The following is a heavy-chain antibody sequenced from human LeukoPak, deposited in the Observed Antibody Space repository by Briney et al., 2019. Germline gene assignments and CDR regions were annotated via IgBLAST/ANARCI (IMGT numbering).Heavy chain of an antibody. CDR1: GDSVSRNNAA. J-gene: IGHJ4*02. D-gene: IGHD5-12*01. CDR2: IYYRSNWYN. CDR3: ARGGDAIDY. Sequence: SQTLSFTCVISGDSVSRNNAAWHWIRQSPSRGIEWLGRIYYRSNWYNDYAPSVKSRITINPDTSKNQFSLQLNSVTPEDTAVYYCARGGDAIDYWGQGTLVTVSS. V-gene: IGHV6-1*01.